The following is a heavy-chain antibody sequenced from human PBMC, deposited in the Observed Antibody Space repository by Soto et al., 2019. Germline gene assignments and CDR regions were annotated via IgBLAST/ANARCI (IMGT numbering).Heavy chain of an antibody. V-gene: IGHV3-30-3*01. J-gene: IGHJ1*01. D-gene: IGHD3-22*01. CDR1: RFMFSTYV. CDR3: AREDLSSGHAGTFYH. CDR2: ISNDGTST. Sequence: QVQLVESGGGVVQSGRSLGLSCAASRFMFSTYVMHWVRQTPDTGLEWVAGISNDGTSTHYPDSVKGRFTISRDNSKNTLYLQMDSLSGEDSAVYYCAREDLSSGHAGTFYHWGQGTLVSVSS.